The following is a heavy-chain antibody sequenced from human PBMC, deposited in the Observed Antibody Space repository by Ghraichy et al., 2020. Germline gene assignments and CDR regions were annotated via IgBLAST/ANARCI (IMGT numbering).Heavy chain of an antibody. CDR1: GFTFSSYA. V-gene: IGHV3-23*01. Sequence: GGSLRLSCAASGFTFSSYAMSWVRQAPGKGLEWVSAISGSGGSTYYADSVKGRFTISRDNSKNTLYLQMNSLRAEDTAVYYCAKGASITIFGVVDYFDYWGQGTLVTVSS. J-gene: IGHJ4*02. CDR3: AKGASITIFGVVDYFDY. CDR2: ISGSGGST. D-gene: IGHD3-3*01.